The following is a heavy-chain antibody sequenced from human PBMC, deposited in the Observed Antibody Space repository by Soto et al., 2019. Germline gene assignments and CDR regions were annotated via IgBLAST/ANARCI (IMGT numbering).Heavy chain of an antibody. J-gene: IGHJ4*02. CDR2: ICGSGGRT. D-gene: IGHD1-26*01. CDR3: ATGGGGIVGATTDFDY. Sequence: EVQLLESGGGLVQPGGSLRLSCAASGFTFSSYAMSWVRQAPGKGLEWVAAICGSGGRTYYADSVKGRFTISRDNSKNTLYLQMKSVGAGDTAVYYCATGGGGIVGATTDFDYWGQGSLVTVS. V-gene: IGHV3-23*01. CDR1: GFTFSSYA.